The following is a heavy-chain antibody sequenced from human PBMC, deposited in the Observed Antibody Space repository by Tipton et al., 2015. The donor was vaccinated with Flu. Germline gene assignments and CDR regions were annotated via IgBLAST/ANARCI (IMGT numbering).Heavy chain of an antibody. CDR3: AREPPGGWYHPFDY. CDR1: GYTFTGYY. CDR2: INPNSGGT. J-gene: IGHJ4*02. Sequence: QMQLVQSGAEVKKPGASVKVSCKASGYTFTGYYMHWVRQAPGQGLEWMGWINPNSGGTNYAQKFQGRVTMTRDTSISTAYMELSRLRSGDPAVYYCAREPPGGWYHPFDYWGQGTLVTVSS. V-gene: IGHV1-2*02. D-gene: IGHD6-19*01.